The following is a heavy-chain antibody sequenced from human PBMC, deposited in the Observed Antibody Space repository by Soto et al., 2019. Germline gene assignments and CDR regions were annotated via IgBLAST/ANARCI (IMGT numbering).Heavy chain of an antibody. D-gene: IGHD1-26*01. CDR2: ISGSSGAT. Sequence: EVQLWQSGGGLVQPGGSLRLSCVASGFTFSSYVMSWVRQAPGKGLEWVSDISGSSGATFYADSVTGRFTISRDNSKNTLYLQMNSLRAEDTAVYYCAKRVRSNGGPSDIWGQGTMVTVSS. J-gene: IGHJ3*02. V-gene: IGHV3-23*01. CDR1: GFTFSSYV. CDR3: AKRVRSNGGPSDI.